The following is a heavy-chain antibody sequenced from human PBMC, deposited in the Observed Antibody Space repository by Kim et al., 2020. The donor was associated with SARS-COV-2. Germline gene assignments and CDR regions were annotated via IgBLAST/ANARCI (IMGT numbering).Heavy chain of an antibody. CDR3: AREVGATT. V-gene: IGHV3-7*01. Sequence: GALRLSCAASGFIFRSYWMTWVRQAPGKGLEWVANIKQDGSEKYYVDSLKGRFTISRDNAKNSLYLQMNSLRAEDTAVYYCAREVGATTWGQGTLVTVSS. J-gene: IGHJ5*02. D-gene: IGHD1-26*01. CDR2: IKQDGSEK. CDR1: GFIFRSYW.